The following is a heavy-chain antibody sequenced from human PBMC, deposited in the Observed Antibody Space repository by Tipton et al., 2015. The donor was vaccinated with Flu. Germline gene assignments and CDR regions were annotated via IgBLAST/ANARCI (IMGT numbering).Heavy chain of an antibody. CDR3: ARHSGSRSYPLDY. V-gene: IGHV4-59*01. D-gene: IGHD3-10*01. J-gene: IGHJ4*02. CDR2: ISNSGSS. Sequence: LRLSCSVSGDSISSFYWSWIRQPPGKGLEWIAYISNSGSSNYNPSLKSRITVSVDTSKNQFSLILSSVTAADTAVYYCARHSGSRSYPLDYWGQGTLVTVSS. CDR1: GDSISSFY.